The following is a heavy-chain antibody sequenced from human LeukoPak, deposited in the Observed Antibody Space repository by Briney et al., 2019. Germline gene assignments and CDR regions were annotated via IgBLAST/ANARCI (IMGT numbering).Heavy chain of an antibody. J-gene: IGHJ4*02. V-gene: IGHV4-39*07. Sequence: SETLSLTCTVSGGSISSSSYYWGWIRQPPGKGLEWIGSIYYSGSTYYNPSLKSRVTISVDTSKNQFSLKLSSVTAADTAVYYCARRGSSWLGRYYFDYWGQGTLVTVSS. D-gene: IGHD6-13*01. CDR2: IYYSGST. CDR1: GGSISSSSYY. CDR3: ARRGSSWLGRYYFDY.